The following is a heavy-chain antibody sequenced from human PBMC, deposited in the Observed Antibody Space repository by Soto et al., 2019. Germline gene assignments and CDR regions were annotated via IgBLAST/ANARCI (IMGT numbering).Heavy chain of an antibody. J-gene: IGHJ6*02. CDR1: CGSISSYY. CDR3: ARDTPGTYYYDSSGYYGMDV. CDR2: IYTSGST. D-gene: IGHD3-22*01. Sequence: PSETLSLTCTVSCGSISSYYWSWIRQPAGKGLEWIGRIYTSGSTNYNPSLKSRVTMSVDTSKNQFSLKLSSVTAADTAVYYCARDTPGTYYYDSSGYYGMDVWGQGTTVTVSS. V-gene: IGHV4-4*07.